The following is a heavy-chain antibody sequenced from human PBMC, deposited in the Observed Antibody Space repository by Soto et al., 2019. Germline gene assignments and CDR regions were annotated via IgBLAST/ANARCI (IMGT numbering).Heavy chain of an antibody. CDR3: ARASVGPPGGGSWTMPFDI. CDR2: IYTGGST. J-gene: IGHJ4*02. D-gene: IGHD2-15*01. Sequence: PSEALSLTCTVSGGSISSCYWSWIRQPAGKGLEWIGRIYTGGSTNYSPSLKSRVTMSVDTSKNQFSLRLTSVTAADTAVYYCARASVGPPGGGSWTMPFDIWGRGTLVTVSS. CDR1: GGSISSCY. V-gene: IGHV4-4*07.